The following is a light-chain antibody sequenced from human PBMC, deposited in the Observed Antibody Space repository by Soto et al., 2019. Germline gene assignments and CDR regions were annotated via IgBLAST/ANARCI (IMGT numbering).Light chain of an antibody. CDR2: DVS. CDR1: CSDVGSSNG. J-gene: IGLJ1*01. V-gene: IGLV2-18*02. CDR3: SSYTSSSTYV. Sequence: QSALTQPPSVSGSPRQSVAISCTGTCSDVGSSNGVSWYQQPPGTAPKLMIYDVSNRPSGVPDRFSGSKSGNTASLTISGLQAEDEADYYCSSYTSSSTYVFGSGTKLTVL.